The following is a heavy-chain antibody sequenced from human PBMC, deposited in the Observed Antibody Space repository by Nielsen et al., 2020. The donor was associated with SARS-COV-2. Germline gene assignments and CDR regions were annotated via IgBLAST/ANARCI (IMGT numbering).Heavy chain of an antibody. Sequence: GESLKISCQGSGYIFTDFWIDWVRQMPGEGLEWMGRIAPSGSYIDYSPSFKGHVTMSVDKSRTTSGRTTAYLQWRSLEASDTAVFYCATHWPSNWYSDFWGQGTLVTVSS. CDR3: ATHWPSNWYSDF. CDR2: IAPSGSYI. CDR1: GYIFTDFW. J-gene: IGHJ4*02. V-gene: IGHV5-10-1*01. D-gene: IGHD2-21*01.